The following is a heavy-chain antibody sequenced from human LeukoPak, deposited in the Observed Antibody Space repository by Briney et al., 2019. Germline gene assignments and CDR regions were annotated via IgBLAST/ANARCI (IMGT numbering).Heavy chain of an antibody. J-gene: IGHJ4*02. D-gene: IGHD5-12*01. V-gene: IGHV4-34*01. CDR2: INHSGST. CDR1: GGSFSGYY. CDR3: ARGVDGGYVPYFDY. Sequence: SETLSLTCAVYGGSFSGYYWSWIRQPPGKGLEWIGEINHSGSTSYNPSLKSRVTISVDTSKNQFSLKLSSVTAADTAVYYCARGVDGGYVPYFDYWGQGTLVTVSS.